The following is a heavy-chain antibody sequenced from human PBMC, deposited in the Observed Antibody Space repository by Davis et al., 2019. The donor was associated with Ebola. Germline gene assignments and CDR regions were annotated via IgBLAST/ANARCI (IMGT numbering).Heavy chain of an antibody. CDR1: GGSISSSSYY. CDR2: INHSGST. V-gene: IGHV4-39*07. J-gene: IGHJ5*02. Sequence: SETLSLTCTVSGGSISSSSYYWSWIRQPPGKGLEWIGEINHSGSTNYNPSLKSRVTISVDTSKRQISLKLTSVTAADTAVYYCASPANVGPWGRGTLVIVSS. CDR3: ASPANVGP. D-gene: IGHD2-2*01.